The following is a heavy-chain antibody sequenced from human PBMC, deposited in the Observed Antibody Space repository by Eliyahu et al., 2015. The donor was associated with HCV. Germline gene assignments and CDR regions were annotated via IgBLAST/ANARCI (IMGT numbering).Heavy chain of an antibody. CDR1: XXXXNXYX. D-gene: IGHD3-16*01. CDR3: ARGPWGSYYFDH. CDR2: FATAXDT. J-gene: IGHJ4*02. V-gene: IGHV3-13*01. Sequence: EVQLVESGGGLVQPGGSLRLSCVXSXXXXNXYXMHWVRQRTGKGLEWVAAFATAXDTYYADSVKGRLTISREDAKNSLYLQMNSLRVGDTAVYYCARGPWGSYYFDHWGQGALVTVAS.